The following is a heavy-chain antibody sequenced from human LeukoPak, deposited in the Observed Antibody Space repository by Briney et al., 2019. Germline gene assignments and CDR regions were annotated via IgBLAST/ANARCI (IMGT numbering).Heavy chain of an antibody. CDR2: IRYDGSNK. D-gene: IGHD1-1*01. CDR3: AKLWSTTGTTHLDY. J-gene: IGHJ4*02. Sequence: GGSLRLSWAASGFTFSSYGMHWVRQAPGKGLEWVAFIRYDGSNKYYADSVKGRFTISRDNSKNTLYLQMNSLRAEDTAVYYCAKLWSTTGTTHLDYWGQGTLVTVSS. CDR1: GFTFSSYG. V-gene: IGHV3-30*02.